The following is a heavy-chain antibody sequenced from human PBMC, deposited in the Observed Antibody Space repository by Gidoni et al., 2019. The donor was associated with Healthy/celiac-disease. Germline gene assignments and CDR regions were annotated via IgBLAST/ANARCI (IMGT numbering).Heavy chain of an antibody. J-gene: IGHJ3*02. CDR3: AKVSSWYENDAFDI. D-gene: IGHD6-13*01. CDR1: GLTFSSYA. Sequence: EASGLTFSSYAMSWFRQAPGKGLEWVSAISGSGGSTYYADSVKGRFTISRDNSKNTLYLQMNSLRAEDTAVYYCAKVSSWYENDAFDIWGQGTMVTVSS. V-gene: IGHV3-23*01. CDR2: ISGSGGST.